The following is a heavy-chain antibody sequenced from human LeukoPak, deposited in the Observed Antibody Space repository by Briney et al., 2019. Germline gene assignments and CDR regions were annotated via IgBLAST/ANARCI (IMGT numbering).Heavy chain of an antibody. V-gene: IGHV1-69*13. Sequence: ASVKVSCKASGGTFSSYAISWVRQAPGQGLEWMGGIIPIFGTANYAQKFQGRVTITVDESTSTAYMELSSLRSEDTAVYYCARSSLRFLEWLLSRYYYYMDVWGKGTTVTVSS. CDR2: IIPIFGTA. D-gene: IGHD3-3*01. CDR3: ARSSLRFLEWLLSRYYYYMDV. J-gene: IGHJ6*03. CDR1: GGTFSSYA.